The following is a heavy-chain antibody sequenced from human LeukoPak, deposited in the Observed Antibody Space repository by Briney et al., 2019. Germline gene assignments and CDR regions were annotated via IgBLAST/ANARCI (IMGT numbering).Heavy chain of an antibody. Sequence: GGSLRLSCAASGFNFGSYSMTWVRQAPGKGLEWVSVMSADSATTFYADSVKGRFTISRDNAKNMVYLQMNSLRAEDTAVYYCAKSVGATLFDYWGQGTLVTVSS. V-gene: IGHV3-23*01. CDR3: AKSVGATLFDY. CDR2: MSADSATT. CDR1: GFNFGSYS. J-gene: IGHJ4*02. D-gene: IGHD1-26*01.